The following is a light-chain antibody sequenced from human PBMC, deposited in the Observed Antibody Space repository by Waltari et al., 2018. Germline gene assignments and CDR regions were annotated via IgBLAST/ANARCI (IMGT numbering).Light chain of an antibody. J-gene: IGKJ2*01. CDR2: GAS. CDR1: QSIGTS. Sequence: EIVMTQSPATLSVSPGERATLTCRASQSIGTSLTWYQQRPGRAPSHLIYGASTRATGIPARFSGSGSGTEFSLTISSLQSEDFAVYYCLQYNNWPYTFGQGTRLESK. V-gene: IGKV3-15*01. CDR3: LQYNNWPYT.